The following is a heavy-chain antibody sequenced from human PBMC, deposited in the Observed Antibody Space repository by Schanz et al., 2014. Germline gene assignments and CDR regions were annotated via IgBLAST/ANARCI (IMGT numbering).Heavy chain of an antibody. CDR2: IRYDENNK. V-gene: IGHV3-33*06. Sequence: QVQLVESGGGVVQPGRSLRLSCAASGFTFSSYGMHWVRQAPGKGLEWVAVIRYDENNKYYADSVKGRFTISRDNSENTLYLQMNSLSADDTAVFYCAKGMGYCSGGTCYDYYYYGLDVWGQGTTVTVSS. CDR1: GFTFSSYG. CDR3: AKGMGYCSGGTCYDYYYYGLDV. J-gene: IGHJ6*02. D-gene: IGHD2-15*01.